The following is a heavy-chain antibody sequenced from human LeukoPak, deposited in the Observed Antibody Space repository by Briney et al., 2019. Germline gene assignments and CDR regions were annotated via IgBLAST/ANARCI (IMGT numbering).Heavy chain of an antibody. D-gene: IGHD1-26*01. V-gene: IGHV1-24*01. Sequence: ASVKVSCKVSGYTLTELSMHWVRQAPGKGLEWMGGFDPEDGETIYAQKFQGRVTMTEDTSTDTAYMELSSLRSEDTAVYYCATQWEPYNWFDPWGQGTLVTVSS. CDR2: FDPEDGET. CDR3: ATQWEPYNWFDP. CDR1: GYTLTELS. J-gene: IGHJ5*02.